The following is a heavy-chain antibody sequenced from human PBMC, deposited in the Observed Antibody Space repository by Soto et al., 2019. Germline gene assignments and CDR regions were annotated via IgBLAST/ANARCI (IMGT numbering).Heavy chain of an antibody. J-gene: IGHJ4*02. CDR2: ISYDGSNK. V-gene: IGHV3-30-3*01. CDR3: ARAWLSGYSGYDSYFDY. CDR1: GFTFSSYA. Sequence: PGGSLRLSCAASGFTFSSYAMHWVRQAPGKGLEWVAVISYDGSNKYYADSVKGRFTISRDNSKNTLYLQMNSLRAEDTAVYYCARAWLSGYSGYDSYFDYWGQGTLVTVSS. D-gene: IGHD5-12*01.